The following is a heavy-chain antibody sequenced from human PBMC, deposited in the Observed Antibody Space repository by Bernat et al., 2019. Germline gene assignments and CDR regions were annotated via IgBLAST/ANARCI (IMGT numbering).Heavy chain of an antibody. D-gene: IGHD2-2*01. V-gene: IGHV3-74*01. Sequence: EVQLVESGGGLVQPGGSLRLSCAASGFTFSSYWMHWVRQAPGKGLVWVSRINSDGSSTGYADSVRGRFTISRDNAKNTLYLQMNSMRAEDTAVYYCAREFVVVQAAMGLSKYYYYGMDVWGQGTTVTVSS. CDR2: INSDGSST. CDR3: AREFVVVQAAMGLSKYYYYGMDV. J-gene: IGHJ6*02. CDR1: GFTFSSYW.